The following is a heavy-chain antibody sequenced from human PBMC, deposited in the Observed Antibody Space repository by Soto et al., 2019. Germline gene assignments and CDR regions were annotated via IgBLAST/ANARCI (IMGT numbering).Heavy chain of an antibody. Sequence: GASVKVSCKASGYTFTNFDINWVRQASGQGLEWLGWMNPNSGNAGYAQKFQGRVTMTRNTSISTAYMELTSLTSEDTAVYFCARVPSYYYFHMDVWGKGTSVTVSS. J-gene: IGHJ6*03. CDR1: GYTFTNFD. CDR3: ARVPSYYYFHMDV. CDR2: MNPNSGNA. V-gene: IGHV1-8*01.